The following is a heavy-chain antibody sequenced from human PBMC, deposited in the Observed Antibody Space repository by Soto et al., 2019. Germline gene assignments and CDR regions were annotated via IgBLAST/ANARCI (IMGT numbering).Heavy chain of an antibody. CDR3: ARHVGVPGTRGFDY. J-gene: IGHJ4*02. D-gene: IGHD1-1*01. Sequence: QVQLQESGPGLVEPSETLSLTCAVSGGSISETYWWSWVRQLPGKGLQWIGETSYRGTAYYNPSLRSRVTISMDTSRNQISLTLISVTAADSASYYCARHVGVPGTRGFDYWGQGTLVTVSS. CDR1: GGSISETYW. CDR2: TSYRGTA. V-gene: IGHV4-4*02.